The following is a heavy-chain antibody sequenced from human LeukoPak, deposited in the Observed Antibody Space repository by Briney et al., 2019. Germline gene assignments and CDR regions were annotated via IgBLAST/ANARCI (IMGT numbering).Heavy chain of an antibody. Sequence: PSETLSLTCTVSGYSISSGYYWGWIRQPPGKGLEWIGSIYHSGSTYYNPSLKSRVTISVDTSKNQFSLELSSVTAADTAVYYCARDRDYGANDYWGQGTLVTVSS. V-gene: IGHV4-38-2*02. CDR2: IYHSGST. J-gene: IGHJ4*02. D-gene: IGHD4-17*01. CDR1: GYSISSGYY. CDR3: ARDRDYGANDY.